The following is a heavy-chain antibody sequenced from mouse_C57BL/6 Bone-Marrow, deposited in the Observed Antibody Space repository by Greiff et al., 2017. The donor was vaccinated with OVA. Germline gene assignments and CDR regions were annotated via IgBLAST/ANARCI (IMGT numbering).Heavy chain of an antibody. Sequence: EVNVVESGGGLVQPGESLKLSCESNEYEFPSHDMSWVRKTPEKRLELVAALNSDGGSTYYPDTMERRFIISRDNTKKTLYLQRCSLRSEVTSLYYCARHPSYYGSTYFDYWGQGTTLTVSS. CDR2: LNSDGGST. D-gene: IGHD1-1*01. CDR3: ARHPSYYGSTYFDY. J-gene: IGHJ2*01. CDR1: EYEFPSHD. V-gene: IGHV5-2*01.